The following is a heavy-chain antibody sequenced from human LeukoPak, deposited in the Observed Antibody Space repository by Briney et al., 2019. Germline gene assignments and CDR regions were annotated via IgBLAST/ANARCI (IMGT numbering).Heavy chain of an antibody. V-gene: IGHV4-39*01. D-gene: IGHD7-27*01. CDR1: GGSISSSSYY. CDR2: IYYSGSP. Sequence: SETLSLTCTVFGGSISSSSYYWGWIRQPPGKGLEWIGSIYYSGSPYYNPSLKSRVTISVDTSKNEFSLKLTSVTAADTAMYYCASVGTYYFDHWGQGALVSVSS. J-gene: IGHJ4*02. CDR3: ASVGTYYFDH.